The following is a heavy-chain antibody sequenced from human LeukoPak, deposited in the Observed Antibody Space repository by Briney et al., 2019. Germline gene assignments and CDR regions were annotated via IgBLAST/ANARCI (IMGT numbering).Heavy chain of an antibody. CDR1: RYTFSGYY. J-gene: IGHJ4*02. CDR2: INPNNGDT. D-gene: IGHD3-9*01. CDR3: ARDSNYYDSTDYLDY. Sequence: ASVTVSCKASRYTFSGYYIQWILQAPGQGLEWMGWINPNNGDTKYAQTFHGRVTMTRDTSIRTAYMELSGLRYDDTALYYCARDSNYYDSTDYLDYWGQGSQIIVSS. V-gene: IGHV1-2*02.